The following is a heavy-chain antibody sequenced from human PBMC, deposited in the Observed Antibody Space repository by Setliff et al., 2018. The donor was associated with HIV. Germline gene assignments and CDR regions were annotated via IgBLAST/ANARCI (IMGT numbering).Heavy chain of an antibody. D-gene: IGHD3-22*01. Sequence: GSLRLSCTVSGLLFSDAWVSWVRRAPGKGLEWVGRIKNRGSGGTSNYAAPVSGRFTISRDDSKNTVYLQMNSLKTEDTAVYYCTTDIGYESSGYRIGYWGHGTLVTVSS. CDR1: GLLFSDAW. V-gene: IGHV3-15*01. CDR2: IKNRGSGGTS. J-gene: IGHJ4*01. CDR3: TTDIGYESSGYRIGY.